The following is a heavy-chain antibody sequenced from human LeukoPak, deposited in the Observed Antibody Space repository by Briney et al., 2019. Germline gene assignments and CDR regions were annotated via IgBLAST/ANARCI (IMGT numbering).Heavy chain of an antibody. Sequence: PGGSLRLSCAASGFTFTTYWMSWVRQAPGKGLEWVANINQDGTEKYYVDSVKGRFTISRDYAKKSLFLQMNSLRAEDTAVYYCAELGITMIGGVWGKGTTVTISS. J-gene: IGHJ6*04. CDR1: GFTFTTYW. CDR2: INQDGTEK. D-gene: IGHD3-10*02. CDR3: AELGITMIGGV. V-gene: IGHV3-7*01.